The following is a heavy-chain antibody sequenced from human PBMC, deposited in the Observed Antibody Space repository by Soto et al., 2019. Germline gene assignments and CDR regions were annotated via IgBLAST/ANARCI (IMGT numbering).Heavy chain of an antibody. CDR3: AHRRSTYYYDSKIDP. CDR1: GFSLSTSGVG. D-gene: IGHD3-22*01. J-gene: IGHJ5*02. CDR2: IYWDDDK. Sequence: QITLKESGPTLVKPTQTLTLTCTFSGFSLSTSGVGVGWIRQPPGKALEWLALIYWDDDKRYSPSLKSRLTITTDTSKDQVVLTMTKMDPVVTATYYCAHRRSTYYYDSKIDPWGQGTLVTVSS. V-gene: IGHV2-5*02.